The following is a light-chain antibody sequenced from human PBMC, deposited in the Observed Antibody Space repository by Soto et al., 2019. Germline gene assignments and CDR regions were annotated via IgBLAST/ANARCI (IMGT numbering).Light chain of an antibody. V-gene: IGKV1-5*03. CDR3: HQDQGFPFT. J-gene: IGKJ2*01. Sequence: DIQMTQSPSTLSASVGDRVIITRRASQYINTWLAWYHQKPGRAPKLLIYSSSSLESGVPSRFSGSGSGSDFTLTISSLQSDDFATYYCHQDQGFPFTFGQGTKLEI. CDR2: SSS. CDR1: QYINTW.